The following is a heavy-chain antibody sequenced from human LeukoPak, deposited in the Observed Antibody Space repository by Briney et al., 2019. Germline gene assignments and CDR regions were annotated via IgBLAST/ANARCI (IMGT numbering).Heavy chain of an antibody. Sequence: ASVKVSCKASGYTFTGYYMHWVRQAPGQGLEWMGWINPNSGGTNYAQKFQGRVTITTDESTSTAYMELSSLRSEDTAVYYCARDLSQYSSSSLNMDVWGKGTTVTVSS. J-gene: IGHJ6*03. CDR2: INPNSGGT. V-gene: IGHV1-2*02. D-gene: IGHD6-6*01. CDR1: GYTFTGYY. CDR3: ARDLSQYSSSSLNMDV.